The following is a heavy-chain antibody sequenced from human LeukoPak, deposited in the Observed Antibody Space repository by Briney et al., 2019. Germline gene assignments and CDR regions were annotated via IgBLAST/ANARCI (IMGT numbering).Heavy chain of an antibody. J-gene: IGHJ4*02. D-gene: IGHD5-18*01. V-gene: IGHV1-69*04. CDR2: IIPILGIA. Sequence: ASVKVSCKASGGTFSSYAISWVRQAPGQGLEWMGRIIPILGIANYAQKFQGRVTITADKSTSTAYMELSSLRSEDTAVYYCARGSGGYSYGFDYWGQGTLVTVSS. CDR3: ARGSGGYSYGFDY. CDR1: GGTFSSYA.